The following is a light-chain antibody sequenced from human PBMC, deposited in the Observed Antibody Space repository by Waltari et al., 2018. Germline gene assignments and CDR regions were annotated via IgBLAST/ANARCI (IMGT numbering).Light chain of an antibody. Sequence: QSALTQPASVSGSPGQSITISCTGTSSDVGGYKYVSWYQHLPGTLPKVMIYEVSNRPSGVSNRFSGSKSGNTASLTISGLQTEDEADYYCRLFFGEPHVGLFGGGTKLTVL. V-gene: IGLV2-14*01. CDR3: RLFFGEPHVGL. J-gene: IGLJ2*01. CDR1: SSDVGGYKY. CDR2: EVS.